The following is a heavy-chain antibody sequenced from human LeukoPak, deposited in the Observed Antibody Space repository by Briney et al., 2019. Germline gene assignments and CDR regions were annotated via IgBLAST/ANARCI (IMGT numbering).Heavy chain of an antibody. D-gene: IGHD3-22*01. Sequence: GGSLRLSCAASGFTFSSYGMSWVRQAPGQGLEWVSAISTSGESTYYADSVKGHFTISRDNSKNTLYLQMNSLRAEDTAVYYCAKYDWSITYYYDSSGSEWGQGTLVTVSS. CDR1: GFTFSSYG. V-gene: IGHV3-23*01. CDR3: AKYDWSITYYYDSSGSE. J-gene: IGHJ4*02. CDR2: ISTSGEST.